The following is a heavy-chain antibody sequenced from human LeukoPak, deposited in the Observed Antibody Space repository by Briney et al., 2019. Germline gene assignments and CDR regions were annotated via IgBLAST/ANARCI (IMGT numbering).Heavy chain of an antibody. V-gene: IGHV4-59*01. D-gene: IGHD6-19*01. CDR1: GGSISSYY. Sequence: SETLSLTCTVSGGSISSYYWSWIRQPPGKGLEWIGYIYYSGSTNYNPSLKSRVTISVDTSKNQFSLKLSSVTAADTAVYYCARDYSSGCYWFDPGAKEPWSPSPQ. J-gene: IGHJ5*01. CDR2: IYYSGST. CDR3: ARDYSSGCYWFDP.